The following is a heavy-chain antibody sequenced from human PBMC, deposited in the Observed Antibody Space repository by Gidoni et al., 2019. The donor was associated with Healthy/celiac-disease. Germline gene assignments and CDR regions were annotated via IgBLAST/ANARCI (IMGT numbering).Heavy chain of an antibody. J-gene: IGHJ4*02. CDR3: ARGGSWNDLLQNFYFDY. D-gene: IGHD1-1*01. CDR1: GFTFSSYD. Sequence: EVQLVETGGGLVQPGGSLRLACEASGFTFSSYDMHWVRQATGKGLEWVSAIGTAGDTYYPGSVKGRFTISRENAKNSLYLQMNSLRAGDTAVYYCARGGSWNDLLQNFYFDYWGQGTLVTVSS. CDR2: IGTAGDT. V-gene: IGHV3-13*01.